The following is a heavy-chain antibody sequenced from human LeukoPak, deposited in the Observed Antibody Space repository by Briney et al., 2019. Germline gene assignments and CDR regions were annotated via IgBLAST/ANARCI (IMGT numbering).Heavy chain of an antibody. Sequence: ASVTVSFMASGYTFSSYGVSWVRQAPGQGLEWMGWISAYNGNTNYAQKFQGRVTMTTDTSTSTAYMELRSLRSDDTAVFYCARAPYSGRYNVEVHWGQGTLVTVSS. CDR1: GYTFSSYG. D-gene: IGHD1-26*01. CDR3: ARAPYSGRYNVEVH. V-gene: IGHV1-18*01. J-gene: IGHJ4*02. CDR2: ISAYNGNT.